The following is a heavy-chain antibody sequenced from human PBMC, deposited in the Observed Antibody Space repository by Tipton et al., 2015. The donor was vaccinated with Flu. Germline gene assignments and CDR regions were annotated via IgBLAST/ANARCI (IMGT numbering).Heavy chain of an antibody. CDR2: IYTSGST. CDR1: GGSISSGSYY. CDR3: ARDATMVRGPYYYYGMDA. J-gene: IGHJ6*02. D-gene: IGHD3-10*01. Sequence: LRLSCTVSGGSISSGSYYWSWIRQPAGKGLEWIGRIYTSGSTNYNPSLKSRVTISVDTSKNQFSLKLSSVTAADTAVYYCARDATMVRGPYYYYGMDAWGQGTTVTVSS. V-gene: IGHV4-61*02.